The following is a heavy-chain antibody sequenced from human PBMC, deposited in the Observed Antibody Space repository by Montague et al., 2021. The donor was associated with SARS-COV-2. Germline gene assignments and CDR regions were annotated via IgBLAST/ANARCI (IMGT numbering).Heavy chain of an antibody. CDR3: ARQGGDIVVVIAIRGPYYFDY. D-gene: IGHD2-21*01. CDR2: IYYGRST. J-gene: IGHJ4*02. CDR1: GGSISSSSYY. V-gene: IGHV4-39*01. Sequence: SETRSLTCTVSGGSISSSSYYWGWIRRPPGKGLEWIGTIYYGRSTYYNPSLKSRVTISVDTSKNQFSLKLSSVTAADTAVYYCARQGGDIVVVIAIRGPYYFDYWGQGTLVTVSS.